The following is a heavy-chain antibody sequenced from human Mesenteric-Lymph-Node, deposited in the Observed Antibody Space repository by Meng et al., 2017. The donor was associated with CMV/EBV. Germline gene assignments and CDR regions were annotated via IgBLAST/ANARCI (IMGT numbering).Heavy chain of an antibody. Sequence: ASVKVSCKASGYTFSTYDINWVRQATGQGLEWMGWMNPNSGNTGYAQKFQGRVTMTMNTSITTAYMELSSLRSEDTAVYYCAREFSSSSGPDAFDIWGQGTMVTVSS. D-gene: IGHD6-6*01. V-gene: IGHV1-8*01. J-gene: IGHJ3*02. CDR1: GYTFSTYD. CDR2: MNPNSGNT. CDR3: AREFSSSSGPDAFDI.